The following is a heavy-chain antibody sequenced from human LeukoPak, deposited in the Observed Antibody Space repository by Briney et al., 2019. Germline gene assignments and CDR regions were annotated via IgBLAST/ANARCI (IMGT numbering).Heavy chain of an antibody. CDR2: IYNRGNT. CDR1: GGSISSYN. CDR3: ARVIGYDWASFFDY. D-gene: IGHD5-12*01. Sequence: PESLSLTRTVSGGSISSYNWSAVWQTPGKGVERSGYIYNRGNTKYNTSLKRRVTISVDTSKKKFSLKRSSVIAAHTAVYYCARVIGYDWASFFDYWGQGTLVTVSS. J-gene: IGHJ4*02. V-gene: IGHV4-59*01.